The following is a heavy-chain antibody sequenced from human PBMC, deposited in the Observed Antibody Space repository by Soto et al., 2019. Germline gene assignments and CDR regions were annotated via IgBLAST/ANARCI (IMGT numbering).Heavy chain of an antibody. J-gene: IGHJ6*02. CDR3: ARDFHLHSSDYGMDV. CDR2: IKQDGSEK. Sequence: EVQLVESGGGLVQPGGSLRLSCAASGFTFSSYWMSWVRQAPGKGLEWVANIKQDGSEKYYVDSVKGRFTISRDNAKNSLYLQMNSLRAEDTAVYYCARDFHLHSSDYGMDVWGQGTTVTVSS. V-gene: IGHV3-7*05. CDR1: GFTFSSYW. D-gene: IGHD4-4*01.